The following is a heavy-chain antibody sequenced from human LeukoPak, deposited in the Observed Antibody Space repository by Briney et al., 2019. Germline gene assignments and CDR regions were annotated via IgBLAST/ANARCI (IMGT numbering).Heavy chain of an antibody. J-gene: IGHJ3*02. CDR3: AGGLLGYFRGGSCYSLNFDI. Sequence: SETLSLTCTVSGGSISSYYWSWIRQPAGKGLEWIGRIYTSGSTNYNPSLKSRVTMSVDTSKNQFSLKLSSVTAADTAGYYCAGGLLGYFRGGSCYSLNFDIGGKGKMVTVSS. D-gene: IGHD2-15*01. V-gene: IGHV4-4*07. CDR1: GGSISSYY. CDR2: IYTSGST.